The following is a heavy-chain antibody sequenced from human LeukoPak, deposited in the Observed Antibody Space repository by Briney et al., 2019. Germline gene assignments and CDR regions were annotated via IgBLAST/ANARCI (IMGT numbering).Heavy chain of an antibody. J-gene: IGHJ4*02. D-gene: IGHD2/OR15-2a*01. Sequence: GGSLRLSCAASGFSISSSAMNWVRQAPGKGLEWVSSINNVASHIYYAGSVRGRFTISRDNAKNSVYLQMNSLRAEDTAVYYCTRDATYYLRYGYFDYWGEATLVTVSS. CDR1: GFSISSSA. CDR2: INNVASHI. CDR3: TRDATYYLRYGYFDY. V-gene: IGHV3-21*01.